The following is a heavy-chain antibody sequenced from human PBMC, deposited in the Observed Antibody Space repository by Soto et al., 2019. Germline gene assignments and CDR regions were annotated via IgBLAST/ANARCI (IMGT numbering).Heavy chain of an antibody. V-gene: IGHV3-48*01. CDR3: ARGRHRSGCADAY. CDR2: ISSSSSTI. J-gene: IGHJ4*02. D-gene: IGHD6-19*01. CDR1: GFTFSSYS. Sequence: EVQLVESGGGLVQPGGSLRLSCAASGFTFSSYSMNWVRQAPGKGLEWVSYISSSSSTIYYADSVKGRFTISRDNAKNSLYLQMNSLRAEDTAVYYCARGRHRSGCADAYWGQGTLVTVSS.